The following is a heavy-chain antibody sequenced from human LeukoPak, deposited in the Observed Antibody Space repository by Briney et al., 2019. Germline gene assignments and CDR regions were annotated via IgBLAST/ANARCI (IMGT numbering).Heavy chain of an antibody. J-gene: IGHJ3*02. CDR3: VREVYYDSSGQGALDI. V-gene: IGHV3-30*02. CDR2: IQFDGTTD. CDR1: GFSFSTSG. Sequence: GGSLRLSCATSGFSFSTSGMHWIRQAPGKGLEWVAYIQFDGTTDYNADSVKGRFTISRDNSKKMVHLQMNSLRPEDTAMYFCVREVYYDSSGQGALDIWGQGTMVTVSS. D-gene: IGHD3-22*01.